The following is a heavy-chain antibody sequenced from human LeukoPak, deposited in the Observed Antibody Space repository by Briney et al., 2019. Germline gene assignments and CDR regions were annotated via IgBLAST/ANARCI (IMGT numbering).Heavy chain of an antibody. CDR2: VTNSGGKT. CDR3: AKATLGYCSGDGCYCFDY. V-gene: IGHV3-23*01. J-gene: IGHJ4*02. D-gene: IGHD2-15*01. Sequence: GGSLRLSCAASGFTFSNYAMAWVRQAPGKGLERVSGVTNSGGKTYHADSVKGRFTISRDNSKDTLYLQMNSLRAEDTAVYYCAKATLGYCSGDGCYCFDYWGQGILVTVSS. CDR1: GFTFSNYA.